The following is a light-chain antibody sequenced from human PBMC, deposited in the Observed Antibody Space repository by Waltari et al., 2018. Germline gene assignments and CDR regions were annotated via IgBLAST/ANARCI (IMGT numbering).Light chain of an antibody. Sequence: AIELTQSSFSLYAFVGDRVTMTCRAIQAISRSVAWFQQKPGKVPKLLIFEASDLEDGVPSRFSGSGGGTRFNLTISSLQPEDFATYYCQHFYSYPSGFGQGTRLEIK. CDR2: EAS. CDR3: QHFYSYPSG. CDR1: QAISRS. V-gene: IGKV1-13*02. J-gene: IGKJ5*01.